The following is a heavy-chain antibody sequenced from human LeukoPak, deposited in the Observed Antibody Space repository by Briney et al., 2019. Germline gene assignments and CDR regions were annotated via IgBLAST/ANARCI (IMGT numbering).Heavy chain of an antibody. V-gene: IGHV4-39*07. CDR1: GGSISSSSYY. Sequence: PSETLSLTCTVSGGSISSSSYYWSWIRQPPGKGLEWIGEINHSGSTNYNPSLKSRVTISVDTSKNQFSLKLSSVTAADTAVYYCARGLTRRLISNWFDPWGQGTLVTVSS. J-gene: IGHJ5*02. D-gene: IGHD3-16*01. CDR2: INHSGST. CDR3: ARGLTRRLISNWFDP.